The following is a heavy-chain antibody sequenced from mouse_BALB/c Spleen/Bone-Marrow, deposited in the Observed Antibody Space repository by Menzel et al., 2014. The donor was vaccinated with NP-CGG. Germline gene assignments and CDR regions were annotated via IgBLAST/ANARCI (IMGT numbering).Heavy chain of an antibody. J-gene: IGHJ4*01. Sequence: VHLQQPGPSLVKPSQTLSLTCSVTGDSITSGYWNWIRKFPGNKLEYMGYISHSGSTYYNPSLKSRISITRDTSKNQYYLQLNSVTTEDTATYYCARAGYRYDVGYAMDYWGQGTSVTVSS. D-gene: IGHD2-14*01. CDR2: ISHSGST. CDR1: GDSITSGY. CDR3: ARAGYRYDVGYAMDY. V-gene: IGHV3-8*02.